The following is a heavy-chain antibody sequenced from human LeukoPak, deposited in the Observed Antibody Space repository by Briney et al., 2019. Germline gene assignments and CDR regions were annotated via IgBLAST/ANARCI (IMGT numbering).Heavy chain of an antibody. CDR1: GFTFSSYG. V-gene: IGHV3-33*01. CDR3: ARGFGDWGRIDY. Sequence: HPGGSLRLSCAASGFTFSSYGMHWVRQAPGKGLEWVAVIWYDGSNKYYADSVKGRFTISRDNSKNTLFLQMNSLRAEDTAVYYCARGFGDWGRIDYWGQGTLVTVSS. J-gene: IGHJ4*02. CDR2: IWYDGSNK. D-gene: IGHD2-21*02.